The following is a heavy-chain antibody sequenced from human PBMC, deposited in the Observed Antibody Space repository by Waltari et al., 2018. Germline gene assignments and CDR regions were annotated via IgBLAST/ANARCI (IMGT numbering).Heavy chain of an antibody. Sequence: QVQLQQWGAGLLKPSETLSLTCAVYGGSFSGYYWSWIRQPPGKGLEWIGEINHSGSTNYNPSLKSRVTISVDTSKNQFSLKLSSVTAADTAVYYCARSRAATLNYYYYGMDVWGQGTLVTVSS. CDR1: GGSFSGYY. V-gene: IGHV4-34*01. CDR3: ARSRAATLNYYYYGMDV. J-gene: IGHJ6*02. D-gene: IGHD2-15*01. CDR2: INHSGST.